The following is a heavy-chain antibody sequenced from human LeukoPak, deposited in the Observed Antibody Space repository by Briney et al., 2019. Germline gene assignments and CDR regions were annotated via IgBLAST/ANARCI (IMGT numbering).Heavy chain of an antibody. D-gene: IGHD1-26*01. Sequence: SETLSLTCAVYGGSFSGYYWSWIRQPPGKGLEWIGEINHSGSTNYNPSLKSRVSMSADTSKNQFSLKLSSVTAADTAVYYCARSYSSAGGTPGYWGQGTLVTVSS. V-gene: IGHV4-34*01. CDR3: ARSYSSAGGTPGY. CDR1: GGSFSGYY. CDR2: INHSGST. J-gene: IGHJ4*02.